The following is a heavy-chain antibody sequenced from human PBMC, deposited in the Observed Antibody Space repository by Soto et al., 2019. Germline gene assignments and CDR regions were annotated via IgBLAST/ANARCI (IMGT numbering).Heavy chain of an antibody. CDR3: ARDGGFGELKY. CDR1: GATFSGYP. Sequence: SVKVSCKASGATFSGYPINWVRQAPGEGLEWMGRIIPVFGTTNDAQRFEGRVTFTADESTNTAYMELRGLLSEDTAVYYCARDGGFGELKYWGPGTLVTSPQ. J-gene: IGHJ4*02. D-gene: IGHD3-10*01. V-gene: IGHV1-69*13. CDR2: IIPVFGTT.